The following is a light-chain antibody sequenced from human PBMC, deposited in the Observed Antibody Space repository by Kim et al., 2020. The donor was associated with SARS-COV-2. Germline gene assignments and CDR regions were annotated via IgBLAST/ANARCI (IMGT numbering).Light chain of an antibody. CDR2: VDN. CDR1: SCSIACNY. CDR3: QSYDSSNPWV. J-gene: IGLJ3*02. V-gene: IGLV6-57*03. Sequence: TLNHSGTRTSCSIACNYKKLFRHRPSRAQPTVLYVDNQIPRGVPVRVSGSIDSSSNSASLTISGLKTADEADYYCQSYDSSNPWVFGGGTQLTVL.